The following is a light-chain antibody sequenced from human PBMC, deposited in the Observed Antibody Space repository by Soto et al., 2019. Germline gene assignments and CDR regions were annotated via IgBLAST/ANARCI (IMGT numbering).Light chain of an antibody. CDR2: DVS. CDR1: SRDVGGYNY. V-gene: IGLV2-14*01. CDR3: SSYTSSSTPYV. J-gene: IGLJ1*01. Sequence: QSALTQPASVSGSPGQSITISCTGTSRDVGGYNYVSWHQQPPGKAPKLMIYDVSNRPSGVSNRFSGSKSGNTASLTISGLQAEDEADYYCSSYTSSSTPYVFGTGTKLTVL.